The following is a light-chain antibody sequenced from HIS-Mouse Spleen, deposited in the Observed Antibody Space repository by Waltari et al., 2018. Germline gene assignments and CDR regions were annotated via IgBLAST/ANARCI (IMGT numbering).Light chain of an antibody. CDR2: AAS. V-gene: IGKV1-9*01. CDR3: QQLNSYPPT. CDR1: PGISSY. Sequence: DIQLTQSPSFLSASVGDRVTITCRASPGISSYLAWYQQKPGKAPKLLIDAASTLQSGVPSRFSGSGSGTEFTLTISSLQPEDFATYYCQQLNSYPPTFGQGTKVEIK. J-gene: IGKJ1*01.